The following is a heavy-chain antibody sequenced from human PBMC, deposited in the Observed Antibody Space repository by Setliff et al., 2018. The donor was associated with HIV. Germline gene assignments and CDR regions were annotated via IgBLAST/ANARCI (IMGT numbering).Heavy chain of an antibody. CDR1: GGSISSSSYY. CDR2: IYYRGST. Sequence: PSETLSLTCTVSGGSISSSSYYWGWIRQPPGKGLQWIGSIYYRGSTYYNPSLKSRVTISVDTSKNQFSLKLGSVTAADTALYYCARGRYRSRWYASDHYYVDVWGKGTAVNVSS. D-gene: IGHD6-13*01. J-gene: IGHJ6*03. CDR3: ARGRYRSRWYASDHYYVDV. V-gene: IGHV4-39*01.